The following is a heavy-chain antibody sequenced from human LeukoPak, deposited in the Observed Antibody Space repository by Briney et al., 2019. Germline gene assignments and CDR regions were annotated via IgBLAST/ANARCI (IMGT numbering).Heavy chain of an antibody. CDR1: GGSFSGYY. D-gene: IGHD3-16*01. CDR2: INHSGST. Sequence: PSETLSLTCAVYGGSFSGYYWSWIRQPPGKGLEWIGEINHSGSTYYNPSLKSRVTISVDTSKNQFSLKLSSVTAADTAVYYCARDMYLGRGEYYFDYWGQGTLVTVSS. V-gene: IGHV4-34*01. CDR3: ARDMYLGRGEYYFDY. J-gene: IGHJ4*02.